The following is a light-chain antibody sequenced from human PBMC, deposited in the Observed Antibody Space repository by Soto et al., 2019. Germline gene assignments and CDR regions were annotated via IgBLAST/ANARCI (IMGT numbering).Light chain of an antibody. J-gene: IGKJ1*01. CDR1: RGISSN. Sequence: IVMTQSPATLPVSPGERATLSCRASRGISSNLAWYQQKPGQAPRLLIYDASTRATGIPARFSGSGSGTEFTLTISRLQSEDFAVYYCHQYNNGPTWTLGQGTKVDIK. CDR3: HQYNNGPTWT. V-gene: IGKV3-15*01. CDR2: DAS.